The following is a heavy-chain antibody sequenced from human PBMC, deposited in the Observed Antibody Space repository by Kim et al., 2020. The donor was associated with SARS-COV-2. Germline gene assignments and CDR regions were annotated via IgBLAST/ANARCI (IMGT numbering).Heavy chain of an antibody. J-gene: IGHJ5*02. Sequence: GGSLRLSCAASGFTFSSYSMNWVRQAPGKGLEWVSSISSSSSYIYYADSVKGRFTISRDNAKNSLYLQMNSLRAEDTAVYYCAREQYYYDSSGYFGGRQNWFDPWGQGTLVTVSS. CDR3: AREQYYYDSSGYFGGRQNWFDP. CDR2: ISSSSSYI. D-gene: IGHD3-22*01. V-gene: IGHV3-21*01. CDR1: GFTFSSYS.